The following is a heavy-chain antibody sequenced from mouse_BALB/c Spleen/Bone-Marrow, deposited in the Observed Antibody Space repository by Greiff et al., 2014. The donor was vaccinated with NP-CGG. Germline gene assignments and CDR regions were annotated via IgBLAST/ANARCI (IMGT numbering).Heavy chain of an antibody. D-gene: IGHD1-1*01. V-gene: IGHV1-4*01. CDR3: AKGLIYYYGRRDGYSDV. J-gene: IGHJ1*01. Sequence: QVQLQQSGAELARPGASVKMSCEASGYTFTSYTMHWVKQRPGQGLEWIGYINPSSGYTNYNQRFKDKATLTADKSSSTAYMQLSSLTSEDSAVYYCAKGLIYYYGRRDGYSDVWGAGTTVTVSS. CDR2: INPSSGYT. CDR1: GYTFTSYT.